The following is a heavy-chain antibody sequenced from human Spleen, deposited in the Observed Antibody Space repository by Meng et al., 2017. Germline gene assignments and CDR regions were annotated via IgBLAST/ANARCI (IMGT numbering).Heavy chain of an antibody. CDR1: GFTVSNNY. J-gene: IGHJ4*02. CDR3: ARDIGLSIGSYGLRSV. V-gene: IGHV3-53*05. CDR2: IYSGGRT. D-gene: IGHD1-26*01. Sequence: GESLKISCAASGFTVSNNYMIWVRQAPGKGLEWVSVIYSGGRTYYADSVKGRFTISRDSSKNTLYLQMNSLRTEDTAVYYCARDIGLSIGSYGLRSVWGQGTLVTVSS.